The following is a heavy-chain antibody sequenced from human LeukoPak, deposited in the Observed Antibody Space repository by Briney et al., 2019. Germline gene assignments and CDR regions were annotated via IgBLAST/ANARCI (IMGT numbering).Heavy chain of an antibody. J-gene: IGHJ5*02. CDR2: MNPNSGNT. D-gene: IGHD3-3*01. V-gene: IGHV1-8*01. CDR1: GYTFTSYD. CDR3: ARGRQAYYDFWSGYSRGWFDP. Sequence: ASVKVSCKASGYTFTSYDINWVRQATGQGLEWMGWMNPNSGNTGYAQKFQGRVTMTRSTSISTAYMELSSLRSEDTAVYYCARGRQAYYDFWSGYSRGWFDPWGQGTLVTVSS.